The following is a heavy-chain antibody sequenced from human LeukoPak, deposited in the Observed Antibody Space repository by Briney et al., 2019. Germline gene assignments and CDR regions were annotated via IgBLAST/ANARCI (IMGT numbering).Heavy chain of an antibody. V-gene: IGHV1-46*04. D-gene: IGHD2-2*01. CDR3: ARGSRDCSSTSCYAGIHY. Sequence: GASVKVSCKASGYTFSMYNMHWVRQAPGQGLEWMGIINPSGGTSYAQKLQGRITMTRDTSTSTLYMELSSLRSEDTAVYYCARGSRDCSSTSCYAGIHYWGQGTLVTVSS. J-gene: IGHJ4*02. CDR1: GYTFSMYN. CDR2: INPSGGT.